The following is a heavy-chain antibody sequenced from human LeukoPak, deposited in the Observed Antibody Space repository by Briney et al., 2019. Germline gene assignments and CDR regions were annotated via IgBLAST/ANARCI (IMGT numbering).Heavy chain of an antibody. CDR2: ISSSSGYI. J-gene: IGHJ6*02. V-gene: IGHV3-21*01. CDR1: GFTFSSYS. Sequence: GGCLRLSCAASGFTFSSYSMNWVRQAPGKGLEWVSSISSSSGYIYYEASVKGRFPISRDNAKNSLYLQMNSLRAEDTAVYYCARDYGMDVWGQGTTVTVSS. CDR3: ARDYGMDV.